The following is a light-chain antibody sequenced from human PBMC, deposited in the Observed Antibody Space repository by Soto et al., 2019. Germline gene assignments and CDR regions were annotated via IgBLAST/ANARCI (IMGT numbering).Light chain of an antibody. CDR3: SSYAGSSSFDV. CDR2: GVS. CDR1: NSDVGGYNY. V-gene: IGLV2-8*01. Sequence: LTQPPSASGSPGQSVTFSCTGTNSDVGGYNYVSWYQQHPGKAPKLMIYGVSKRPSGVPDRFSGSKSGNTASLTVSGLQAEDEADYYCSSYAGSSSFDVFGTGTKVTVL. J-gene: IGLJ1*01.